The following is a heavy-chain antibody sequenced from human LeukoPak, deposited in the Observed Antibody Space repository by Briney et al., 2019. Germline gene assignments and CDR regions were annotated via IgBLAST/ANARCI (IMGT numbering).Heavy chain of an antibody. CDR3: AAQYSGYEGYYYGMDV. Sequence: GRSLRLSCAASGFTFDDYAMHWVRQAPGKGLEWVSGISWNSGSIGYADSVKGRFTISRDNAKNSQYLQMNSLRAEDTALYYCAAQYSGYEGYYYGMDVWGQGTTVTVSS. D-gene: IGHD5-12*01. J-gene: IGHJ6*02. CDR1: GFTFDDYA. V-gene: IGHV3-9*01. CDR2: ISWNSGSI.